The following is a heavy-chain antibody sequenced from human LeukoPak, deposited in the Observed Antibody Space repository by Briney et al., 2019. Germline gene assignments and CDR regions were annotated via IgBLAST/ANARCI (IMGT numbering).Heavy chain of an antibody. CDR2: IYYSGST. CDR3: ARHRGYSSGWYFYLDY. Sequence: SETLSHTCTVSGGSISSHYWSWIRQPPGKGLEWIGYIYYSGSTNYNPSLKSRVTISVDTSKNQFSLKLSSVTAADTAVYYCARHRGYSSGWYFYLDYWGQGTLVTVSS. D-gene: IGHD6-19*01. J-gene: IGHJ4*02. CDR1: GGSISSHY. V-gene: IGHV4-59*08.